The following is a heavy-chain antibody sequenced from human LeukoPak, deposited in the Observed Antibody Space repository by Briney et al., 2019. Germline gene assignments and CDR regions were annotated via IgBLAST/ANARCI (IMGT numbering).Heavy chain of an antibody. D-gene: IGHD2-21*01. Sequence: GGSLRLSCAASGFTFSSYAMSWVRQAPGKGLEWVSAISGSGGAIKYADSVKGRFTISRDNSKNTVYLQMNSLRAEDTAVYYCAKDPSIHLAYYYFGYWGQGTLVTVSS. CDR1: GFTFSSYA. V-gene: IGHV3-23*01. CDR2: ISGSGGAI. CDR3: AKDPSIHLAYYYFGY. J-gene: IGHJ4*02.